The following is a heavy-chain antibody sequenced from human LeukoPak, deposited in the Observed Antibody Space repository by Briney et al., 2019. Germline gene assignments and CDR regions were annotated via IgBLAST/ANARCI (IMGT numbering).Heavy chain of an antibody. Sequence: HPGGSLRLSCAASGFTSSSYAMNWVRQAPGKGLEWVAFISYDGSNKYYADSVKGRFTISRDNSKNTLYLQMNSLRAEDTAVYYCASQGGLLWFGELSGGMDVWGQGTTVTVSS. J-gene: IGHJ6*02. D-gene: IGHD3-10*01. V-gene: IGHV3-30-3*01. CDR3: ASQGGLLWFGELSGGMDV. CDR1: GFTSSSYA. CDR2: ISYDGSNK.